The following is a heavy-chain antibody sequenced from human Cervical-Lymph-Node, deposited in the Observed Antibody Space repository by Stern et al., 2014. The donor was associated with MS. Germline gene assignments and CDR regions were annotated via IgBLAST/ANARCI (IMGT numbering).Heavy chain of an antibody. CDR2: IYPGDSET. Sequence: VQLEQSGAEVKKPGESLKISCKGSGYSFTTYWIGWGRQKPGKGLEWRGIIYPGDSETSYSPAFVGQGTISADRSTSTAYLQWSSLKASDTAMYYCARTKEYCSGGTCYSRYYYYGMDVWGQGTTVTVSS. D-gene: IGHD2-15*01. CDR3: ARTKEYCSGGTCYSRYYYYGMDV. CDR1: GYSFTTYW. V-gene: IGHV5-51*03. J-gene: IGHJ6*02.